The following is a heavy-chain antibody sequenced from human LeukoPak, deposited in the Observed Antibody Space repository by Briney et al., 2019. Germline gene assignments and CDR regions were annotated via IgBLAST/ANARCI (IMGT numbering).Heavy chain of an antibody. Sequence: ASVKVSCKASGYTFTSYGISWVRQAPGQGLEWMGWISAYNGNTNYAQKFQGRVTITADKSTSTAYMELSSLRSEDTAVYYCARDTPHPDTAPWFKGFDYWGQGTLVTVSS. CDR1: GYTFTSYG. CDR3: ARDTPHPDTAPWFKGFDY. J-gene: IGHJ4*02. V-gene: IGHV1-18*01. D-gene: IGHD5-18*01. CDR2: ISAYNGNT.